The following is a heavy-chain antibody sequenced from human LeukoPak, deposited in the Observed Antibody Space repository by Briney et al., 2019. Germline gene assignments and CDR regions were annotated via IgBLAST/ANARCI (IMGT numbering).Heavy chain of an antibody. D-gene: IGHD6-19*01. CDR2: INAGNGNT. CDR3: TRVGGSSSGWYHH. V-gene: IGHV1-3*01. J-gene: IGHJ1*01. CDR1: GFTFTNYI. Sequence: GASVKVSCKASGFTFTNYIMHWVRQAPGQRLEWMGWINAGNGNTKYSQKFQGRVTITRDTYASTAYMELSSLSSEDTAVYYCTRVGGSSSGWYHHWGQGTLVTVSS.